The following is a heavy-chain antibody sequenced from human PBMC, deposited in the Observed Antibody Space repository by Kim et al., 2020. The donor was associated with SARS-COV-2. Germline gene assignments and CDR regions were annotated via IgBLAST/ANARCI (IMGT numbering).Heavy chain of an antibody. Sequence: SETLSLTCTVSGGSITSSSYYWGWIRQPPGKGLEWIGSLYSGTNSYYNPSLKSRVTISVDTTNNQFSLRMTSVTTADTAVYFCARPTAAGTDWFDPWGQGTLVTVSS. J-gene: IGHJ5*02. CDR1: GGSITSSSYY. CDR3: ARPTAAGTDWFDP. CDR2: LYSGTNS. D-gene: IGHD6-13*01. V-gene: IGHV4-39*01.